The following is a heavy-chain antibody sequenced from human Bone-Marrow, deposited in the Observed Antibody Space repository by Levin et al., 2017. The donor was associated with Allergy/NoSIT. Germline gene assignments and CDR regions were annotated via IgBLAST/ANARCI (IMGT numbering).Heavy chain of an antibody. CDR3: VKDRAGGDYSSSAGVGYGLDV. CDR2: ISWKSGNI. J-gene: IGHJ6*02. Sequence: LSLTCVASGFDFKEHAMHWVRQVPGKGLEWVPSISWKSGNIGYADSVKGRFAISRDNAKNSLYLQMNSLRIDDTALYYCVKDRAGGDYSSSAGVGYGLDVWGQGTTVTVSS. D-gene: IGHD6-6*01. V-gene: IGHV3-9*01. CDR1: GFDFKEHA.